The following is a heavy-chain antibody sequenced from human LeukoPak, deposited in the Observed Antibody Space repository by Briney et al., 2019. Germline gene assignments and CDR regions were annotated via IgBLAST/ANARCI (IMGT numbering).Heavy chain of an antibody. CDR2: IGVYGDNT. Sequence: GGSLRLSCADSGFSFSNYGMSWVRQAPGKGLEWVSHIGVYGDNTYYADSVKGRFTISRDNSMNTLYLQMNSLRAEETAIFYCAKVDRVYSSSSLNYMDVWGKGTTVTVSS. CDR1: GFSFSNYG. V-gene: IGHV3-23*01. D-gene: IGHD6-6*01. J-gene: IGHJ6*03. CDR3: AKVDRVYSSSSLNYMDV.